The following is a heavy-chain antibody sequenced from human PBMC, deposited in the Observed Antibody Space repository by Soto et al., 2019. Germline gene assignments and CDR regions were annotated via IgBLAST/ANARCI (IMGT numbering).Heavy chain of an antibody. V-gene: IGHV3-30-3*01. D-gene: IGHD2-8*02. J-gene: IGHJ4*02. CDR2: ISYDGTNK. CDR3: ARDPKTTGGQHWAFNYFDS. Sequence: QVQLVESGGGVVQPGRSLRLSCAASGFSFSISPMHWVRQAPGKGPEWVALISYDGTNKFYADSVKGRFTISRDNSKSTLYLHVDSLRPEDAAVYYCARDPKTTGGQHWAFNYFDSWGKGTLVTVSS. CDR1: GFSFSISP.